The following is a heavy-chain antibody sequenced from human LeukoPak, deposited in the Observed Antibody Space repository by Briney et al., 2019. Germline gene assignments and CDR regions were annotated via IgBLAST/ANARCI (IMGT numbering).Heavy chain of an antibody. D-gene: IGHD3-3*01. J-gene: IGHJ5*02. CDR1: GDSISSSSHY. CDR3: ARKALWSGSHNWFDP. V-gene: IGHV4-39*01. CDR2: IFYSGYT. Sequence: SETLSLTCTVSGDSISSSSHYWGWIRQPPGKGLEWIGSIFYSGYTYYNPSLKSRVSISVDTSENRFSLRLSSVTAAGTAVYYCARKALWSGSHNWFDPWGQGTLVTVSS.